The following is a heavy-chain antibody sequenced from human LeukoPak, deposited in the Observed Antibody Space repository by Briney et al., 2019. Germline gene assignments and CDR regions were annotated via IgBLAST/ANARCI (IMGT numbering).Heavy chain of an antibody. CDR2: INPNSGGT. Sequence: ASVKVSCKASGYTFTGYYMHWVRQAPGQGLEWMGWINPNSGGTNYAQKFQGRVTMTRDTSISTAYMELSRLRSDDTAVYYCARGIVVVPAAPPSHYYYYYMDVWGKGTTVTVSS. CDR3: ARGIVVVPAAPPSHYYYYYMDV. D-gene: IGHD2-2*01. J-gene: IGHJ6*03. CDR1: GYTFTGYY. V-gene: IGHV1-2*02.